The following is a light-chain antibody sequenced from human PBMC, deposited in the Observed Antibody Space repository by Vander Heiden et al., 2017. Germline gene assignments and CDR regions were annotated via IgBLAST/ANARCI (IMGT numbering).Light chain of an antibody. V-gene: IGLV2-14*03. J-gene: IGLJ2*01. Sequence: QSALTQPASVSGSPGQSLSISCTGTSSDVGGYNDVSWHQQPPGNAPQLMIYDVSKRPAGVSNRFSGSKAGTTAPMTISGLQAEEEADYYCSSYTSSSTRVFGGGTKLTVL. CDR3: SSYTSSSTRV. CDR1: SSDVGGYND. CDR2: DVS.